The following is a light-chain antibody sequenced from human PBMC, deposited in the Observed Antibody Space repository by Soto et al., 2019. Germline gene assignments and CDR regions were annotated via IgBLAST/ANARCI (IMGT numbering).Light chain of an antibody. CDR2: DVS. Sequence: QSALTQPPSASGSLGQSVTISCTGTSSDIGSYNYVSWYQQHPGKAPKLIIYDVSERPSGVPDRFSGSKSGNTASLTVSGLLAEDEADYHCGSYAGSNQVLFGGGTKLTVL. J-gene: IGLJ2*01. CDR1: SSDIGSYNY. V-gene: IGLV2-8*01. CDR3: GSYAGSNQVL.